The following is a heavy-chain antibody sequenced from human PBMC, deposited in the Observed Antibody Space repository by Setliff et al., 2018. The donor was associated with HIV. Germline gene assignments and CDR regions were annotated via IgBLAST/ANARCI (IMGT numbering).Heavy chain of an antibody. Sequence: GGSLRLSCAASGFTFSSYEMNWVRQAPGKGLEWISYISSSGNSIYYAESVKGRFTISRDNAKNSLSLQMNSLRAEDTAVYYCARGEPTILVVPAAFFDYWGQGTLVTVSS. V-gene: IGHV3-48*03. J-gene: IGHJ4*02. CDR2: ISSSGNSI. CDR3: ARGEPTILVVPAAFFDY. D-gene: IGHD2-2*01. CDR1: GFTFSSYE.